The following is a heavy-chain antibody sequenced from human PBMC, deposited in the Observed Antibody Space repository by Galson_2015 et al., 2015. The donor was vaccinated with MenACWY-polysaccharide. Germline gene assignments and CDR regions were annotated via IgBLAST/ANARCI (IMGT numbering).Heavy chain of an antibody. D-gene: IGHD1-26*01. CDR2: INANGDSA. V-gene: IGHV3-23*01. J-gene: IGHJ4*02. CDR1: GFTFSSYA. CDR3: FLVGTGGRVY. Sequence: SLRLSCAGSGFTFSSYAMTWVHQAPGKGLEWVSSINANGDSAHYADSVTGRFFTSRDKSMNTLFLQMNGQTTEDTAVYYCFLVGTGGRVYRGRGVLVTVPS.